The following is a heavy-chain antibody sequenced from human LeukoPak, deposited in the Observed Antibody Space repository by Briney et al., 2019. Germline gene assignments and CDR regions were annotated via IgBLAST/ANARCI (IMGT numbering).Heavy chain of an antibody. J-gene: IGHJ4*02. Sequence: SETLSLTCSVSGYSISSGYYWGWIRQSPGRGLEWIGSISHTGRTFYNPSLKSRVTISVDTSKNQFSLKLSSVTAADTAVYYCARRLKASGSSPFDYWGQGTLVTVSS. D-gene: IGHD1-26*01. CDR3: ARRLKASGSSPFDY. V-gene: IGHV4-38-2*02. CDR2: ISHTGRT. CDR1: GYSISSGYY.